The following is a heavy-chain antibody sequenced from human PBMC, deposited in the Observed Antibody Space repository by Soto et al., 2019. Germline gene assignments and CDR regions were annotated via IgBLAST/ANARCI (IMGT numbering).Heavy chain of an antibody. V-gene: IGHV4-59*01. J-gene: IGHJ6*02. CDR1: GGSISSYY. CDR3: ARFGHTDKSRPDYYGMDV. D-gene: IGHD1-1*01. Sequence: PSETLSLTCTVSGGSISSYYWSWIRQPPGKGLEWIGYIYYSGSTNYNPSLKSRVTISVDTSKNQFSLKLSSVTAADTAVYYCARFGHTDKSRPDYYGMDVWGQGTTVTVS. CDR2: IYYSGST.